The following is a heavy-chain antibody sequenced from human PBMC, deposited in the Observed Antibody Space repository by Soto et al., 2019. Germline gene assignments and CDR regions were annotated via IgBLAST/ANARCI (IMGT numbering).Heavy chain of an antibody. V-gene: IGHV1-69*01. CDR2: IIPTFGTG. CDR1: GGTFNNYA. CDR3: ASFDGTLVRVGRSSPYEMDV. Sequence: QVLLVQSGPEVKKPGSSVKVSCKASGGTFNNYAINWLRQAPGKGLEWMGGIIPTFGTGNHAQKFQGRVTITVYESTSTAYNELNSLRSEATAIYYCASFDGTLVRVGRSSPYEMDVWGQGTTVIVSS. J-gene: IGHJ6*02. D-gene: IGHD3-10*01.